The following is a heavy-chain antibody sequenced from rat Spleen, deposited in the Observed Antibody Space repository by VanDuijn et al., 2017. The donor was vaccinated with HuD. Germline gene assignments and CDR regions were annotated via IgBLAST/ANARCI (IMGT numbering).Heavy chain of an antibody. CDR3: ARRGFLSDWYFDF. CDR2: ISYDGSST. V-gene: IGHV5-7*01. Sequence: EVQLVESGGGSVQPGRSKKLSCAASGFTFNNYYMAWVRQAPTKALEWLATISYDGSSTYYRDSVKGRFTISRNNAKGTLYLQMDSLRSEDTATYFCARRGFLSDWYFDFWGPGTMVTVSS. D-gene: IGHD4-4*01. CDR1: GFTFNNYY. J-gene: IGHJ1*01.